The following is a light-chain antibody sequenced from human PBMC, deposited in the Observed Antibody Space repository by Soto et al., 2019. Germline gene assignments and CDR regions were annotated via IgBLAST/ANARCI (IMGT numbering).Light chain of an antibody. CDR3: QSYDSSLSGYV. J-gene: IGLJ1*01. V-gene: IGLV1-40*01. Sequence: QSVLTQPPSVSEAPGQRVTISCTGSSSNIGAGYEAHWYQQVPGTAPKLLIYENNNRPSGVPDLFSGSKSGTSASLAITGLQAEDEAEYYCQSYDSSLSGYVFGTETNFTVL. CDR1: SSNIGAGYE. CDR2: ENN.